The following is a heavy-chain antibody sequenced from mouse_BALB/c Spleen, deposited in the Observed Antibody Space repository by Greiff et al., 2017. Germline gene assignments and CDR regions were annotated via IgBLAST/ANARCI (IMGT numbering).Heavy chain of an antibody. Sequence: VQLQQSGPELVKPGASVKISCKASGYSFTGYFMNWVMQSHGKSLEWIGRINPYNGDTFYNQKFKGKATLTVDKSSSTAHMELRSLASEDSAVYYGARRDYGSYYAMDYWGQGTSVTVSS. J-gene: IGHJ4*01. CDR2: INPYNGDT. CDR3: ARRDYGSYYAMDY. CDR1: GYSFTGYF. V-gene: IGHV1-20*02. D-gene: IGHD1-1*01.